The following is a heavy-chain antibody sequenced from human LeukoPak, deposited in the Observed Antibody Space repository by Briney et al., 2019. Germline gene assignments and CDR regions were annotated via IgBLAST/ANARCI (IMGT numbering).Heavy chain of an antibody. Sequence: GESLKISCKGSGYSFTSYWIGWVRQMPGKGLEWMGIIYPGDSDTRYSPSFQGQVTISADKSISTAYLQWSSLKASDTAMYYCARGRGLGDFDWLSKLGFDYWGQGTLVTVSS. CDR1: GYSFTSYW. D-gene: IGHD3-9*01. CDR3: ARGRGLGDFDWLSKLGFDY. CDR2: IYPGDSDT. J-gene: IGHJ4*02. V-gene: IGHV5-51*01.